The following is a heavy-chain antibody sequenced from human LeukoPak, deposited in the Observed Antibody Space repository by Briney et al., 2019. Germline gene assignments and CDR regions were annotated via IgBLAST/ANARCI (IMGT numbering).Heavy chain of an antibody. V-gene: IGHV3-23*01. CDR2: ISGSGGST. D-gene: IGHD3-22*01. CDR3: AKRGVVIRVILVGFHKEAYYFDS. Sequence: TGGSLRLSCAVSGITLSNYGMSWVRQAPGKGLEWVAGISGSGGSTYYADSVKGRFTISRDNSKNTLFLQMSSLRAEDTAVYFCAKRGVVIRVILVGFHKEAYYFDSWGQGALVTVSS. CDR1: GITLSNYG. J-gene: IGHJ4*02.